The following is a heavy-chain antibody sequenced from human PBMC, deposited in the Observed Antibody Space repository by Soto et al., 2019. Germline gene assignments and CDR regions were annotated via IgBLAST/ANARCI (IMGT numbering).Heavy chain of an antibody. V-gene: IGHV4-34*01. J-gene: IGHJ4*02. Sequence: QVQLQQWGAGLLKPSETLSLTCAVYGGSFSGYYWSWIRQPPGKGLEWIGEINHSGSTIYNPSLKSRVTISVDTSKNQFSLKLSSVTAADTAVYYCARGLMITFGGPLFYWGQGTLVTVSS. CDR2: INHSGST. CDR1: GGSFSGYY. CDR3: ARGLMITFGGPLFY. D-gene: IGHD3-16*01.